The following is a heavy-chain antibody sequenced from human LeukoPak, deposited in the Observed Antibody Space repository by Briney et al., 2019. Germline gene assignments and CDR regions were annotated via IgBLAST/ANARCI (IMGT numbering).Heavy chain of an antibody. D-gene: IGHD6-19*01. Sequence: GESLQISCQGSGYSFTSYWIGWVRQMPGKGLEWMGIIYPGDSDTRYSPSFQGQVTISADRSISTAYLQWSSLKASDTAMYYCARQWGNYSSGWYWRGAYYYYYGMDVWGQGTTVTVSS. J-gene: IGHJ6*02. CDR1: GYSFTSYW. CDR3: ARQWGNYSSGWYWRGAYYYYYGMDV. CDR2: IYPGDSDT. V-gene: IGHV5-51*01.